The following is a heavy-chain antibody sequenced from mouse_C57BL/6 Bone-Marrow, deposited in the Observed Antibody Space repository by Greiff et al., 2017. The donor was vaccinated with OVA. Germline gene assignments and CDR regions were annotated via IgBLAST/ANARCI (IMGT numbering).Heavy chain of an antibody. V-gene: IGHV1-64*01. CDR3: AGVRRHYYAMDY. CDR2: IHPNSGST. CDR1: GYTFTSYW. J-gene: IGHJ4*01. D-gene: IGHD2-14*01. Sequence: QVQLQQPGAELVKPGASVKLSCKASGYTFTSYWMHWVKQRPGQGLEWIGMIHPNSGSTNYNEKFKSKATLTVDKSSSTAYMQLSSLTSEDSAVYYCAGVRRHYYAMDYWGQGTSVTVSS.